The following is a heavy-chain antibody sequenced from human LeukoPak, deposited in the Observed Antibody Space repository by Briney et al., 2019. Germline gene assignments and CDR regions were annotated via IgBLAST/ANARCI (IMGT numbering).Heavy chain of an antibody. CDR3: ASDVYCSGGSCSDY. V-gene: IGHV3-74*01. CDR2: INSDGSST. Sequence: GGSLRLSCAASGFTFSSYWMHWVRQAPGRGLVWVSRINSDGSSTSYADSVKGRFTISRDNAKNTLYLQMNSLRAEDTAVYYCASDVYCSGGSCSDYWGQGTLVTVSS. CDR1: GFTFSSYW. D-gene: IGHD2-15*01. J-gene: IGHJ4*02.